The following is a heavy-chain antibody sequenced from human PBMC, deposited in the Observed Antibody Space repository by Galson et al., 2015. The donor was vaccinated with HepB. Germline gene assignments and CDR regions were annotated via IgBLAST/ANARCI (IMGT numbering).Heavy chain of an antibody. CDR1: GFTFSSYG. D-gene: IGHD5-24*01. V-gene: IGHV3-30*18. CDR2: ISYDGSNK. Sequence: SLRLSCAASGFTFSSYGMHWVRRAPGKGLEWVAVISYDGSNKYYADSVKGRFTISRDNSKNTLYLQMNSLRAEDTAVYYCAKAEREDYFDYWGQGTLVTVSS. CDR3: AKAEREDYFDY. J-gene: IGHJ4*02.